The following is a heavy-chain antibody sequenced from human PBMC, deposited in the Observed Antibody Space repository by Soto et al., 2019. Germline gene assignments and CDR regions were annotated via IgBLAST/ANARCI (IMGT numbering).Heavy chain of an antibody. CDR1: NGSINGYY. Sequence: QVQLQESGPGLVKPSETLSLICTVSNGSINGYYWSWVRQSAGKGLEWIGRIYSSGNANYNPSLYSRVTMSVETSQNHFSLKVTSVTAADTAMYYCVRGDVFDIWGRGTMVTVSS. CDR2: IYSSGNA. V-gene: IGHV4-4*07. J-gene: IGHJ3*02. D-gene: IGHD3-16*01. CDR3: VRGDVFDI.